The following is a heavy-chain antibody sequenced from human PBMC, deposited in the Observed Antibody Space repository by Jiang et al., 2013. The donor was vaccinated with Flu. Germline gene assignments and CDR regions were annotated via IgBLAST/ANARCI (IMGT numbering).Heavy chain of an antibody. V-gene: IGHV2-5*01. CDR2: IYWNDDK. CDR3: AHRRGYGYTLHYYFDY. Sequence: TQTLTLTCTFSGFSLSTSGVGVGWIRQPPGKALEWLALIYWNDDKRYSPSLKSRLTITKDTSKNQVVLTMTNMDPVDTATYYCAHRRGYGYTLHYYFDYWGQGTLVTVSS. D-gene: IGHD5-18*01. J-gene: IGHJ4*02. CDR1: GFSLSTSGVG.